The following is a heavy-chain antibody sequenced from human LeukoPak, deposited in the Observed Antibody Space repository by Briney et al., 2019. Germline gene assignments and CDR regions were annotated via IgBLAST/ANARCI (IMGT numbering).Heavy chain of an antibody. Sequence: SETLSLTCTVSGGSISSSSYYWGWIRQPPGKGLEWIGEINHSGSTNYNPSLKSRVTISVDTSKNQFSLKLSSVTAADTAVYYCARQHFYYDILTGYFTRTYFDYWGQGTLVTVSS. J-gene: IGHJ4*02. CDR1: GGSISSSSYY. CDR3: ARQHFYYDILTGYFTRTYFDY. V-gene: IGHV4-39*01. D-gene: IGHD3-9*01. CDR2: INHSGST.